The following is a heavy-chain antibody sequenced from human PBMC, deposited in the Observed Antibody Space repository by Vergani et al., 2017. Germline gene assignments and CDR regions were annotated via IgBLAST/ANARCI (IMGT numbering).Heavy chain of an antibody. CDR3: ARHEACSGGSCYSSGFDY. D-gene: IGHD2-15*01. V-gene: IGHV5-51*01. J-gene: IGHJ4*02. CDR2: IYPGDSDT. Sequence: EVQLVLSGAEVKTPGESLKLSCKGSGYSFTSYWIGWARQMPGKGLEWMGLIYPGDSDTRYSPSFQGQVTISADKSLSTAYLQWSSLKASDTAMYYCARHEACSGGSCYSSGFDYWGQGTLVTVSS. CDR1: GYSFTSYW.